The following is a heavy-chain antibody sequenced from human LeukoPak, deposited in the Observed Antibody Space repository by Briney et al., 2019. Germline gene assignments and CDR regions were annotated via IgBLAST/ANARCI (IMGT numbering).Heavy chain of an antibody. CDR1: GFTFSSYA. Sequence: GGSLRLSCAASGFTFSSYAMHWVRQAPGKGLEWVAVISYDGSNKYYADSVKGRFTISRDNSKNTLYLQINSLRAEDTAVYYCARATYYDFWXXXXWFDPW. CDR3: ARATYYDFWXXXXWFDP. V-gene: IGHV3-30-3*01. CDR2: ISYDGSNK. D-gene: IGHD3-3*01. J-gene: IGHJ5*02.